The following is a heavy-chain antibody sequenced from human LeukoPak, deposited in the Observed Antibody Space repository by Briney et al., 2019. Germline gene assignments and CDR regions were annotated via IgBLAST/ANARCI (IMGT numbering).Heavy chain of an antibody. CDR2: ISAYNGKT. D-gene: IGHD3-10*01. CDR3: ARGAVRLLLFGDSGRKSKTYFDY. V-gene: IGHV1-18*04. CDR1: GYTFTNYY. Sequence: GASVKVSCKASGYTFTNYYMHWVRQAPGQGLEWMGWISAYNGKTNYAQKLQGRVTMTTDTSTSTAYMELRSLRSDDTAVYYCARGAVRLLLFGDSGRKSKTYFDYWGQGTLVTVSS. J-gene: IGHJ4*02.